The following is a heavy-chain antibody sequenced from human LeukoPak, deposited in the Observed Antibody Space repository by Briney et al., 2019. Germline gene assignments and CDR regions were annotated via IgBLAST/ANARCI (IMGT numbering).Heavy chain of an antibody. Sequence: PSETLSLTCAVYGGSFSGYYWSWIRQPPGKGLEWIGEINHSGSTNYNPSLKSRVTISVDTSKNQFSLKLSSVTAADTAVYYCARTYDSGWPKRAYYFDYWGQGTLVTVSS. CDR1: GGSFSGYY. J-gene: IGHJ4*02. V-gene: IGHV4-34*01. CDR2: INHSGST. CDR3: ARTYDSGWPKRAYYFDY. D-gene: IGHD6-19*01.